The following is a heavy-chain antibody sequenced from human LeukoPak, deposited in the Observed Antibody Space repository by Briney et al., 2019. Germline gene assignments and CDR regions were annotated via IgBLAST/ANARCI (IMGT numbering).Heavy chain of an antibody. Sequence: PGTSLRPSCAASGFTFSIYGMHWVRQAPGKGLEWVAVIWEDGTNIRYADSVKGRFTISRDNSKNTLYLQMNRLRAEDTAVYYCARDYYYGFYYWGQGTLVTVSS. V-gene: IGHV3-33*01. J-gene: IGHJ4*02. CDR2: IWEDGTNI. CDR1: GFTFSIYG. CDR3: ARDYYYGFYY. D-gene: IGHD3-10*01.